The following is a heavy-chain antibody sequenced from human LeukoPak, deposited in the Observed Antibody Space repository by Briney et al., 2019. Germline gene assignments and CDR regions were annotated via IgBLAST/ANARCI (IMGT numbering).Heavy chain of an antibody. CDR2: IYPGDSDT. Sequence: GESLKISCKGSGYSFTSYWIGWVRQMPGKGLEWMGLIYPGDSDTRYSRSFQGLVTISADKSISTAYLQWSSLQASDTAIYYCARHLKYNSGGHYFDYWGQGTLVTVSS. CDR3: ARHLKYNSGGHYFDY. V-gene: IGHV5-51*01. D-gene: IGHD1-1*01. CDR1: GYSFTSYW. J-gene: IGHJ4*02.